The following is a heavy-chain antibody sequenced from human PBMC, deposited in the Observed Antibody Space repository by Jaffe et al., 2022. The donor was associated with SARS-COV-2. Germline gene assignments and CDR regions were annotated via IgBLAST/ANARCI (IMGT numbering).Heavy chain of an antibody. V-gene: IGHV3-23*01. CDR2: ISGSGGST. D-gene: IGHD3-22*01. Sequence: EVQLLESGGGLVQPGGSLRLSCAASGFTFSSYAMSWVRQAPGKGLEWVSAISGSGGSTYYADSVKGRFTISRDNSKNTLYLQMNSLRAEDTAVYYCAKAFDSSGYTDYYYYYGMDVWGQGTTVTVSS. CDR1: GFTFSSYA. CDR3: AKAFDSSGYTDYYYYYGMDV. J-gene: IGHJ6*02.